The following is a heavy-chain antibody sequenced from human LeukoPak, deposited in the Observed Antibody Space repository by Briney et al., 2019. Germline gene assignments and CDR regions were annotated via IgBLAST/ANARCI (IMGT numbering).Heavy chain of an antibody. CDR1: GGSINSYY. CDR2: IHYTGST. Sequence: SETLSLTCTVSGGSINSYYWSWIRQPPGKGLESIGYIHYTGSTNYNPSLKSRVTISVDTSKNQFSLKLSSVTAADTAIYYCARGGYYGSGNDFRFDPWGQGTLVTVSS. CDR3: ARGGYYGSGNDFRFDP. J-gene: IGHJ5*02. V-gene: IGHV4-59*01. D-gene: IGHD3-10*01.